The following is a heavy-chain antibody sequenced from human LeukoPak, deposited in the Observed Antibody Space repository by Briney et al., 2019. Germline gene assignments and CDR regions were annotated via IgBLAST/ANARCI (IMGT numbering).Heavy chain of an antibody. V-gene: IGHV4-34*01. D-gene: IGHD5-18*01. CDR1: GGSFSGYY. CDR3: ARGVVDTAMVTANYAHDY. Sequence: PSETLSLTCAVYGGSFSGYYWSWIRQPPGKGLEWIGEINHSGSTNYNPSLKSRVTISVDTSKNQFSLKLSSVTAADTAVYYCARGVVDTAMVTANYAHDYWGQGTLVTVSS. CDR2: INHSGST. J-gene: IGHJ4*02.